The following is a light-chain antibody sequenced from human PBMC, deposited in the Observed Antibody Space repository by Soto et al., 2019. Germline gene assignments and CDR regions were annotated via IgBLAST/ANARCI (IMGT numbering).Light chain of an antibody. J-gene: IGKJ1*01. CDR3: QQYGSSRT. Sequence: EIVLTQSPGTLSLSPGERATLSCRVSQSVRSSYLAWYQQKPGQAPRVLIYGASSRATGIPDRFSGSGSGTDFTLTISRLEPEDFAVYYCQQYGSSRTFGQGTKVDIK. CDR2: GAS. CDR1: QSVRSSY. V-gene: IGKV3-20*01.